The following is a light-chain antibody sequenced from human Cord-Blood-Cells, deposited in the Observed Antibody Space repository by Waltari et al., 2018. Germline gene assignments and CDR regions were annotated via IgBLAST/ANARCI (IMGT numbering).Light chain of an antibody. V-gene: IGKV1-39*01. CDR2: AAS. CDR1: QSISSY. Sequence: DIQMTQSPSSLYASVGDRVTITCRASQSISSYLNWYQQKPGNAPKLLIYAASSLQSGVPSRFSGSGSGTDFTLTISSLQPEDFATYYCQQSYSTLLTFGGGTKVEIK. J-gene: IGKJ4*01. CDR3: QQSYSTLLT.